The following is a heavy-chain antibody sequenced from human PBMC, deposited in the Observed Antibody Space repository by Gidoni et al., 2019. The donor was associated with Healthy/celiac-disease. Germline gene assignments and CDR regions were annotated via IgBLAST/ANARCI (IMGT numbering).Heavy chain of an antibody. Sequence: EVQLVESGGGLVKSGGSLRLSCAASGLPFSSYTTNGVRQDPGKGLEWVSSMSSSSSYIYYADSVKGRFTISRDNAKNSLYLQMNSLRAEDTAVYYCARSHDYGDYVVAYYYYDMDVWGKGTTVTVSS. V-gene: IGHV3-21*01. J-gene: IGHJ6*03. CDR2: MSSSSSYI. CDR3: ARSHDYGDYVVAYYYYDMDV. CDR1: GLPFSSYT. D-gene: IGHD4-17*01.